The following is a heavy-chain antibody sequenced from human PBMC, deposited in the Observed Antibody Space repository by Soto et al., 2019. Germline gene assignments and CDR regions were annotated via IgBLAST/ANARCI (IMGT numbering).Heavy chain of an antibody. CDR2: ICTFNGDT. CDR1: GYTFTTYD. V-gene: IGHV1-18*01. D-gene: IGHD2-8*01. J-gene: IGHJ4*02. CDR3: ARGYCADDICYYFDF. Sequence: QVQLVQSGPEVKKPGASVKVSCETSGYTFTTYDITWVRQAPGQGLEWMGWICTFNGDTKYEEKLQDRVTMTTDTFTATAYMELRSLGSDYTAVYYCARGYCADDICYYFDFWGQGTLVTVSS.